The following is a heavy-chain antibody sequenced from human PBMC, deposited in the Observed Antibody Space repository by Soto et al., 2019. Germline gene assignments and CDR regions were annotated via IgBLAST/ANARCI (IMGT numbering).Heavy chain of an antibody. CDR1: GYTFTSYD. D-gene: IGHD1-20*01. CDR2: MNPNSGNT. V-gene: IGHV1-8*01. Sequence: GASVKVSCKASGYTFTSYDINWARQETGQGLEWMGWMNPNSGNTAYAQKFQGRVTMTRNTSISTAYMELSSLRSEDTAVYYCAREVTGRFDYWGQGTLVTVSS. J-gene: IGHJ4*02. CDR3: AREVTGRFDY.